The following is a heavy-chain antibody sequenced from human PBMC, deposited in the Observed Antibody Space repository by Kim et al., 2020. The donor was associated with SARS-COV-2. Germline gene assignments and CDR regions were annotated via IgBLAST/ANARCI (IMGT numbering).Heavy chain of an antibody. Sequence: ASVKVSCKASGYTFTGYYMHWVRQAPGQGLEWMGRINPNSGGTNYAQKFQGRVTMTRDTSISTAYMELSRLRSDDTAVYYCAREGGLRMSWFDPWGQGTLVTVSS. CDR1: GYTFTGYY. V-gene: IGHV1-2*06. J-gene: IGHJ5*02. D-gene: IGHD4-17*01. CDR3: AREGGLRMSWFDP. CDR2: INPNSGGT.